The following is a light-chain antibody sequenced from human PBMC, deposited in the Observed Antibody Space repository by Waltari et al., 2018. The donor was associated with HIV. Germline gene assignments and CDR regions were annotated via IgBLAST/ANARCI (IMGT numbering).Light chain of an antibody. Sequence: QSALTQPASMSGSPGQSITISCAGPTSDIGPSHSVSWYQQHTPRAPKLIIYDVSYRPSGVDSRFSGSKSGNTASLTISDLRSDDEAVYYCSSYRTTFIFGAGTKLNVL. J-gene: IGLJ2*01. V-gene: IGLV2-14*03. CDR1: TSDIGPSHS. CDR3: SSYRTTFI. CDR2: DVS.